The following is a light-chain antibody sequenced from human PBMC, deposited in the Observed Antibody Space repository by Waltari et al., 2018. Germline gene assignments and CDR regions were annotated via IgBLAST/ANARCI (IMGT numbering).Light chain of an antibody. CDR1: QFISNR. CDR2: DAS. CDR3: QQYNNYLT. V-gene: IGKV1-5*01. J-gene: IGKJ3*01. Sequence: IQMTQSPSTLSASVGDRVTITCRASQFISNRLAWYQHQPGKAPKLLIYDASKLKSGVPSRFSGSGSGTEFTLTIASLQPDDFATYYCQQYNNYLTFGPGTKVDI.